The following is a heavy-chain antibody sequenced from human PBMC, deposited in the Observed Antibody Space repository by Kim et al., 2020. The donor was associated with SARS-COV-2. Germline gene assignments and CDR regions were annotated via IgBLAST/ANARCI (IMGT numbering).Heavy chain of an antibody. Sequence: SGPTLVNPTQTLTLTCTFSGFSLSTSGMCVSWIRQPPGKALEWLARIDWDDDKYYSTSLKTRLTISKDTSKNQVVLTMTNMDPVDTATYYCARIRQVPFGELFGYYYYGMDVWGQGTTVTVSS. CDR3: ARIRQVPFGELFGYYYYGMDV. D-gene: IGHD3-10*01. J-gene: IGHJ6*02. V-gene: IGHV2-70*11. CDR2: IDWDDDK. CDR1: GFSLSTSGMC.